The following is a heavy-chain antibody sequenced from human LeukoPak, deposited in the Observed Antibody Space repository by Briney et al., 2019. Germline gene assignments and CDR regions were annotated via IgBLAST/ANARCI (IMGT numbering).Heavy chain of an antibody. J-gene: IGHJ1*01. CDR2: IRYDGSNK. Sequence: GGSLRLSCAASGFTFSSYGMHWVRQAPGKGLEWVAFIRYDGSNKYYADSVKGRFTISRDSSKNTLYLQMNSLRAEDTAVYYCAKDYNDFWSGYFQDWGQGTLVTVSS. D-gene: IGHD3-3*01. CDR1: GFTFSSYG. V-gene: IGHV3-30*02. CDR3: AKDYNDFWSGYFQD.